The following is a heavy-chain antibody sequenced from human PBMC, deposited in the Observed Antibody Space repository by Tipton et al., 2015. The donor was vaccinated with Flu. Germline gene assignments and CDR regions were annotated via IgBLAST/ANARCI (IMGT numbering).Heavy chain of an antibody. J-gene: IGHJ4*02. CDR3: ARDDSGYAQLDY. CDR2: LNSDRSST. V-gene: IGHV3-74*01. D-gene: IGHD5-12*01. Sequence: SLRLSCAASGFTFRSYGMHWVRQGPGKGLVWVSHLNSDRSSTTYADSVKGRFTVSRDNAKNTLYLQMNSLRAEDTAVYYCARDDSGYAQLDYWGQGTLVTVSS. CDR1: GFTFRSYG.